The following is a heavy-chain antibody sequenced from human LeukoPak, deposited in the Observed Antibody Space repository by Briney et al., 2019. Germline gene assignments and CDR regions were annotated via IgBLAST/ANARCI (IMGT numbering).Heavy chain of an antibody. CDR3: AREEIGYYYAVNYYYMDV. CDR2: IYTSGST. J-gene: IGHJ6*03. V-gene: IGHV4-4*07. D-gene: IGHD3-22*01. Sequence: SETLSLTCTVSGGSISSYYLSWIRQPAGKGLEWIGRIYTSGSTNYNPSLKSRVTMSVDTSKSQFSLKLSSVTAADTAVYYCAREEIGYYYAVNYYYMDVWGKGTTVTVSS. CDR1: GGSISSYY.